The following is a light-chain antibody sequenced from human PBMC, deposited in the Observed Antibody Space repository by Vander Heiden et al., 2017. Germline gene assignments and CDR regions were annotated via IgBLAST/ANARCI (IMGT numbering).Light chain of an antibody. CDR2: FGS. CDR3: RQSMQTPYT. CDR1: QSVLHTYQFNY. J-gene: IGKJ2*01. Sequence: DIVMTQSPLFLSVRPGDPASISCRSGQSVLHTYQFNYLDWYLQTPGQSPQPLIYFGSLRGPGVPDRFSGSGSGTDFTLQISRVEADDVGIYYCRQSMQTPYTFGQGTKLEI. V-gene: IGKV2-28*01.